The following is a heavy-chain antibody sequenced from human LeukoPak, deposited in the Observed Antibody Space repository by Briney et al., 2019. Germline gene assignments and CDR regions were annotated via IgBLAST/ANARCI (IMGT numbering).Heavy chain of an antibody. CDR2: ISAYNGNT. D-gene: IGHD5-24*01. V-gene: IGHV1-18*01. CDR1: GYTFTSYG. Sequence: ASVKVSCKASGYTFTSYGISWVRQAPGQGLEWMGWISAYNGNTNYAQKLQGRVTMTTDTSTSTAYMELRSLRSDDTAVYYCARLPWATGYYYMDVWGKGTTVTVSS. CDR3: ARLPWATGYYYMDV. J-gene: IGHJ6*03.